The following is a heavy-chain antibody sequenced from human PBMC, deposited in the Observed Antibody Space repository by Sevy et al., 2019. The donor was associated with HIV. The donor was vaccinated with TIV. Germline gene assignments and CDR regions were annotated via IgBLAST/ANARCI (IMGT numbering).Heavy chain of an antibody. J-gene: IGHJ6*02. Sequence: GGSLRLSCAASGFTFSSYNMNWVRQAPGKGLEWVSSITSTSDFIYYADSLKGRCTISRDNAKTLLYLQMNSLRAEDTAVYYCARGPPPFYGMDVWGQGTTVTVSS. V-gene: IGHV3-21*06. CDR1: GFTFSSYN. CDR2: ITSTSDFI. CDR3: ARGPPPFYGMDV.